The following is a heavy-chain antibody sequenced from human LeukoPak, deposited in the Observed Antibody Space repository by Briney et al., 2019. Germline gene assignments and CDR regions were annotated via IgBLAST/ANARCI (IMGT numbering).Heavy chain of an antibody. D-gene: IGHD3-10*01. Sequence: SQTLSLTCTVSGGSISSGGYYWSWIRQPAGKGLEWIGRIYTSGSTNYNPSLKSRVTISIDRSKNQFSLKLSSVTAADTAVYYCARVPHYRYMDVWGKGTTVTVSS. CDR2: IYTSGST. CDR3: ARVPHYRYMDV. V-gene: IGHV4-61*02. J-gene: IGHJ6*03. CDR1: GGSISSGGYY.